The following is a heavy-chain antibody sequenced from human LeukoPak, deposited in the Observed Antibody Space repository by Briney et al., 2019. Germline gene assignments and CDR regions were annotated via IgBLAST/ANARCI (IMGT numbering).Heavy chain of an antibody. Sequence: PSETLSLTCTVSGYPISSGYYWGWIRQPPGKGLEWIGSIYHSGSTYYNPSLKSRVTISVDTSKNQFSLKLSSVTAADTAVYYCARVRVGGPGFDYDYVWGSYRYEGEFDYWGQGTLVTVSS. CDR3: ARVRVGGPGFDYDYVWGSYRYEGEFDY. CDR2: IYHSGST. V-gene: IGHV4-38-2*02. D-gene: IGHD3-16*02. CDR1: GYPISSGYY. J-gene: IGHJ4*02.